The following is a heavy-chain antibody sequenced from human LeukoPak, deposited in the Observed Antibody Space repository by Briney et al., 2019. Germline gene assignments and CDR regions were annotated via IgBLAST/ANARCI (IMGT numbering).Heavy chain of an antibody. CDR1: GYTFTSYD. CDR2: MNPNSGNT. Sequence: GASVEVSCKASGYTFTSYDINWVRQATGQGLEWMGWMNPNSGNTGYAQKFQGRVTMTRNTSISTAYMELSSLRSEDTAVYYCARGVGYYQDPPETNYWGQGTLVTVSS. CDR3: ARGVGYYQDPPETNY. J-gene: IGHJ4*02. D-gene: IGHD2/OR15-2a*01. V-gene: IGHV1-8*01.